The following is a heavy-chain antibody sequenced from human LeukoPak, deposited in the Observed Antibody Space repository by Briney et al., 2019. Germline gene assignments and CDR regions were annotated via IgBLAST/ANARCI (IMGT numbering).Heavy chain of an antibody. Sequence: PGGSLRHSCAASGVTLSNYEPNWVRQAPGKGLEWVSYISGSGSTIYYADSVKGRFTISRDNAKYSLYLQMNSRNADVSAFYYFARVRSGYSQENYFDYWGQGTLVTVSS. CDR2: ISGSGSTI. CDR3: ARVRSGYSQENYFDY. V-gene: IGHV3-48*03. J-gene: IGHJ4*02. CDR1: GVTLSNYE. D-gene: IGHD5-18*01.